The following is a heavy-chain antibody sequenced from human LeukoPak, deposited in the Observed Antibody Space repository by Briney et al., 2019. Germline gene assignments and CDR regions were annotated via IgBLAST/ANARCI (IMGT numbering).Heavy chain of an antibody. V-gene: IGHV4-4*07. CDR2: IYSRGST. CDR1: GGSISNYY. D-gene: IGHD2-2*01. CDR3: ARLRTSCCIDY. Sequence: SETLSLTCTVSGGSISNYYWNWIRQSAGRGLELIGRIYSRGSTNYNPSLKSRVTISVDTSKNQFSLKLSSVTAADTAVYYCARLRTSCCIDYWGQGTLVTVSS. J-gene: IGHJ4*02.